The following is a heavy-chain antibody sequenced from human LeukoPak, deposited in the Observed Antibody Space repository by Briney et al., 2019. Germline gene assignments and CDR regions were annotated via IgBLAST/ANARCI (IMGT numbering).Heavy chain of an antibody. V-gene: IGHV1-46*01. J-gene: IGHJ4*02. CDR1: GYTFTRYY. D-gene: IGHD4-11*01. CDR3: ARDCKNDHGNYDNDY. CDR2: IKPSGGRT. Sequence: ASVKVSCKASGYTFTRYYIHWVRQAPGQGLEWMGLIKPSGGRTNYAQKFQGRVTMTRDMSTSTVYMELSSLRSEDTAIYYCARDCKNDHGNYDNDYWGQGTLVTVSS.